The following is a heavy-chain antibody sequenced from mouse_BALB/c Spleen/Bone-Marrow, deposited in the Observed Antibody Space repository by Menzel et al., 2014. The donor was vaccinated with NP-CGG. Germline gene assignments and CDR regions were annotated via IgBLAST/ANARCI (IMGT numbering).Heavy chain of an antibody. CDR3: ARRWLPYAMDY. V-gene: IGHV1-14*01. CDR2: ISPYNDGT. CDR1: GYTFTSYI. Sequence: VQLKQSGPELVKPGASVKMSCKASGYTFTSYIMHWVKQEPGQGLEWIGYISPYNDGTKYNEKFKGKATLTSDKSSSTAYMELSSLTSEDSAVYYCARRWLPYAMDYWGQGTSVTVSS. J-gene: IGHJ4*01. D-gene: IGHD2-3*01.